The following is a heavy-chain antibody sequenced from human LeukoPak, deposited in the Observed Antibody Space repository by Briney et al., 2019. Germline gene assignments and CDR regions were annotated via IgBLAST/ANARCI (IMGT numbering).Heavy chain of an antibody. Sequence: AGGSLRLSCATSGFSFSNYDMYWARQAPGKGLEWVAFIRYDGSNKYYADSVKGRFTISRDNSKNTLYLQMNSLRAEDTAVYYCAKDKYQLLCSFFQHWGQGTLVTVSS. CDR2: IRYDGSNK. CDR1: GFSFSNYD. V-gene: IGHV3-30*02. CDR3: AKDKYQLLCSFFQH. D-gene: IGHD2-2*01. J-gene: IGHJ1*01.